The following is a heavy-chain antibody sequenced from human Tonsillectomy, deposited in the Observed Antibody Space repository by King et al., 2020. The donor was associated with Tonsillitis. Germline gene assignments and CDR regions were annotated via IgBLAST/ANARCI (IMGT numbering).Heavy chain of an antibody. CDR2: ISGSSAYT. D-gene: IGHD3-3*01. CDR1: GFTFSDYY. V-gene: IGHV3-11*06. J-gene: IGHJ4*02. Sequence: VQLVESGGGLVKPGGSLRLSCAASGFTFSDYYMNWIRQAPGKGLEWVSYISGSSAYTTYADSVKGRFTISRVNAKNSLFLHMSSLRAEDTAVYYCARSGVDFWSESDYWGQGTLVTVSS. CDR3: ARSGVDFWSESDY.